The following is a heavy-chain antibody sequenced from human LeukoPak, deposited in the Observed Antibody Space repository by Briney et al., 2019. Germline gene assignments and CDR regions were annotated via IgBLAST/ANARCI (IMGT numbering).Heavy chain of an antibody. CDR1: GGSISSYY. V-gene: IGHV4-59*08. CDR2: IYYSGST. J-gene: IGHJ6*02. Sequence: PSETLSLTCTVSGGSISSYYWSWIRQPPGKGLEWIGYIYYSGSTNYNPSLKSRVTISVDTSKNQFSLKLSSVTAADTAVYYCAGSYSGYDLGYYGMDVWGQGTTVTVSS. D-gene: IGHD5-12*01. CDR3: AGSYSGYDLGYYGMDV.